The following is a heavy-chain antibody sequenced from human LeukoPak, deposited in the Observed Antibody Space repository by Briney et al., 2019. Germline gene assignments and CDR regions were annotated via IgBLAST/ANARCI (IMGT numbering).Heavy chain of an antibody. D-gene: IGHD3-10*01. V-gene: IGHV3-30*18. CDR3: AKDLGPVKGAFDI. CDR1: GFTFSSYG. Sequence: GGSLRLSCAASGFTFSSYGMHWVRQAPGKGLEWVAVISYDGSNKYYADSVKGRFTISRDNSKNTLYLQMNSLRAEDTAVYYCAKDLGPVKGAFDIWGQGTMVTVSS. CDR2: ISYDGSNK. J-gene: IGHJ3*02.